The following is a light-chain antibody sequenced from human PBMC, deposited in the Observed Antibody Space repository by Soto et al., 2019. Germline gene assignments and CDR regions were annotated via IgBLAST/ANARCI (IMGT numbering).Light chain of an antibody. Sequence: QSVLTQPPSASGTPGQRVTISCSGSSSNIGSHTVNWYQQLPGTAPQLLIYSDNQRPSGVPGRFSGSKSGTSASLAISGLQSEEEDDYYCAAWDDSLNGPVFGGGTKLTVL. CDR1: SSNIGSHT. CDR3: AAWDDSLNGPV. J-gene: IGLJ2*01. CDR2: SDN. V-gene: IGLV1-44*01.